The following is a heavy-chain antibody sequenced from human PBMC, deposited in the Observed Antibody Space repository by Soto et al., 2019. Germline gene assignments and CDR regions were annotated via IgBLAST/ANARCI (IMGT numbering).Heavy chain of an antibody. V-gene: IGHV5-51*01. Sequence: PGESLKISCKGSGYRFTNYWIGWVRQMPGKGLEWMGIIYPGDSDTRYSPSFQGQVTISADKSINTAYLQWSSLKASDTAMYYCAILCSYIHSGGYYNRHDAFDIWGQGAMVTVSS. J-gene: IGHJ3*02. CDR1: GYRFTNYW. D-gene: IGHD3-22*01. CDR3: AILCSYIHSGGYYNRHDAFDI. CDR2: IYPGDSDT.